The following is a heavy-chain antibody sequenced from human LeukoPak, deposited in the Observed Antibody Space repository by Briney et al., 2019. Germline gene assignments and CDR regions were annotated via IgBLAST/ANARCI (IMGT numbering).Heavy chain of an antibody. J-gene: IGHJ4*02. CDR3: AKSLDYGGNRARLDF. V-gene: IGHV3-9*01. CDR1: GFTFDDYA. CDR2: ISWNSGSI. D-gene: IGHD4-23*01. Sequence: GGSLRLSCAASGFTFDDYAMHWVRQAPGKGLEWVSGISWNSGSIGYADSVKGRFTISRDNAKNSLYLQMNSLRAEDTAVYYCAKSLDYGGNRARLDFWGQGTLVTVSS.